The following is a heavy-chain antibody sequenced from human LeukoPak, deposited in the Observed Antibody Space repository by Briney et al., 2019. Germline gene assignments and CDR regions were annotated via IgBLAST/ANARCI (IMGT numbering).Heavy chain of an antibody. J-gene: IGHJ5*02. Sequence: ASVKVSCKASGYTFTSYDLNWVRQATGRGLEWMGWMNPNSGNTGYAQKFQGRVTMTRNTSISTAYMELSSLRSEDTAMYYCARGRVYCSGGSCYNWFDPWGQGTLVTVSS. CDR1: GYTFTSYD. CDR3: ARGRVYCSGGSCYNWFDP. CDR2: MNPNSGNT. D-gene: IGHD2-15*01. V-gene: IGHV1-8*01.